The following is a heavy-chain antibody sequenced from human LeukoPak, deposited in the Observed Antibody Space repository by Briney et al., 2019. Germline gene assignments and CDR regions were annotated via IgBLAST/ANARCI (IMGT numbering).Heavy chain of an antibody. CDR1: GFTFSSYW. CDR3: ARRSPYYDTSGYSGYFDS. J-gene: IGHJ4*02. CDR2: IKQDGSEK. Sequence: GGSLRLSCAASGFTFSSYWMTWVRQAQGKVLEWVAYIKQDGSEKYYVDSVKGRFTISRDNAKDSVYLQMNSLRAEDTAVYYCARRSPYYDTSGYSGYFDSWGRGTLVTVSS. D-gene: IGHD3-22*01. V-gene: IGHV3-7*01.